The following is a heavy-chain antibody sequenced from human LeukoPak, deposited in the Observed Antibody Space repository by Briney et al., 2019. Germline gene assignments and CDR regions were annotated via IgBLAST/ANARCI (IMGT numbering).Heavy chain of an antibody. Sequence: PSETLSLTCTVSGGSISGHYWGWIRQPPGKGLEWIGYIYYSGSTNYNPSLKSRVTISVDMSKNQFSLRLSSVTAADTAVYYCAGGRGWLIDYWGQGTLVTVSS. J-gene: IGHJ4*02. D-gene: IGHD3-16*01. CDR2: IYYSGST. CDR1: GGSISGHY. CDR3: AGGRGWLIDY. V-gene: IGHV4-59*11.